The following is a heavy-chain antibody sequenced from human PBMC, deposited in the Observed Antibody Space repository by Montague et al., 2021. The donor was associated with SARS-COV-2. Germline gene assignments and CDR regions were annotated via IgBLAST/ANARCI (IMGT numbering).Heavy chain of an antibody. J-gene: IGHJ4*02. Sequence: CAISGDSVSTNRATWKWIRQSPSRGLECLGRTYYKSKWYNDYAVSVKSRIIINPDTSKNQFSLQLNSVTPEDTAVYYCARVRMDGGSDYWGQGTLVTDSS. D-gene: IGHD3-16*01. V-gene: IGHV6-1*01. CDR2: TYYKSKWYN. CDR1: GDSVSTNRAT. CDR3: ARVRMDGGSDY.